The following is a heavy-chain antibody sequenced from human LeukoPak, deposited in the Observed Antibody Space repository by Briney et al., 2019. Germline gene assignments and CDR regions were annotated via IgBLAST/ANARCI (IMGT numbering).Heavy chain of an antibody. CDR1: GYTFTDFD. V-gene: IGHV1-8*01. CDR3: ARALDRSYYYVYLS. CDR2: TNPNSGNT. D-gene: IGHD3-16*01. Sequence: ASVKVSCKASGYTFTDFDINWVRQAPGQGLEWMGWTNPNSGNTVYAQKFQGRVTMTRDTSINTARMELTSPTSEDTAVYYCARALDRSYYYVYLSWGQGTLITVSS. J-gene: IGHJ4*02.